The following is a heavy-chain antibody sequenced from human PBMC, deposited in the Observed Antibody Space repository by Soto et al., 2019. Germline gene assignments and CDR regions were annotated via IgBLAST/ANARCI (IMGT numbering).Heavy chain of an antibody. CDR2: ISGSGGST. CDR1: GFTFSSYA. J-gene: IGHJ4*02. V-gene: IGHV3-23*01. Sequence: GGSLRLSCAASGFTFSSYAMSWVRQAPGKGLEWVSAISGSGGSTCYADSVKGRFTISGDNSKNTLYLQMNSLRAEDTAVYYCAKNPGRYYFDYWGQGTLVTVSS. CDR3: AKNPGRYYFDY. D-gene: IGHD1-26*01.